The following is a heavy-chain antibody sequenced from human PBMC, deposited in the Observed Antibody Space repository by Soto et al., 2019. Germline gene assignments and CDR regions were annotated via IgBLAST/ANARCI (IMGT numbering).Heavy chain of an antibody. D-gene: IGHD2-21*02. Sequence: PSETLSLTCTFSVGSISSSSYYCGWIRQPPWKGLEWIGSIYYSGSTYYNPSLKSRVTISVDTSKKQFSLKLSSVTAADTAVYYCARREGCGGDCWYYFQYWGQVTLVNLS. J-gene: IGHJ4*02. CDR1: VGSISSSSYY. CDR2: IYYSGST. V-gene: IGHV4-39*01. CDR3: ARREGCGGDCWYYFQY.